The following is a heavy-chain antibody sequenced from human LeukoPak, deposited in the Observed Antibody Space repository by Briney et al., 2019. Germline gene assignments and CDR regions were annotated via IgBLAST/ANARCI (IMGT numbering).Heavy chain of an antibody. CDR2: ISSSGSTI. J-gene: IGHJ6*03. V-gene: IGHV3-11*04. CDR1: GFTFSDYY. D-gene: IGHD5-18*01. Sequence: YPGGSLRLSCAASGFTFSDYYMSWIRQAPGKGLEWVSYISSSGSTIYYADSVKGRFTISRDNAKNSLYLQMNSLRAEDTAVYYCARNAQPRIQLWLQYYYYYYYMDVWGKGTTVTVSS. CDR3: ARNAQPRIQLWLQYYYYYYYMDV.